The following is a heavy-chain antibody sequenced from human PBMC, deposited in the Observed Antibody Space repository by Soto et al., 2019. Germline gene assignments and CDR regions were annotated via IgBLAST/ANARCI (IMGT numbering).Heavy chain of an antibody. Sequence: ASVKVSCKASGYTFTGYYMHWVRQAPGQGLGWMGWINPNSGGTSYAQKFQGRVTMTRDTSISTAYMELSRLRSDDAAVYYCARAPDIVVVVAENWFDPWGQGTLVTVS. CDR2: INPNSGGT. V-gene: IGHV1-2*02. D-gene: IGHD2-15*01. J-gene: IGHJ5*02. CDR3: ARAPDIVVVVAENWFDP. CDR1: GYTFTGYY.